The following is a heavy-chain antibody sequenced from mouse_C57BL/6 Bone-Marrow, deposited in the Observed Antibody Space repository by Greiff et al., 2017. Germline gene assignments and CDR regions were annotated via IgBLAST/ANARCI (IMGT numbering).Heavy chain of an antibody. CDR3: ARDRLAWYAY. J-gene: IGHJ3*01. Sequence: DVQLVESGGGLVKPGGSLKLSCAASGFTFSDYGMHWVRQAPEKGLEWVAYISSGSSTIYYADTVKGRFTISRDNAKNTLFLQMTSLRAEDTAMYYCARDRLAWYAYWGQGTLVTVAA. CDR1: GFTFSDYG. V-gene: IGHV5-17*01. CDR2: ISSGSSTI.